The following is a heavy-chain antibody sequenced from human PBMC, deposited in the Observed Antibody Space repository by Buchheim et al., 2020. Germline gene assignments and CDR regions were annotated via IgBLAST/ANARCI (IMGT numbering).Heavy chain of an antibody. V-gene: IGHV3-30*03. D-gene: IGHD2/OR15-2a*01. CDR3: ARDGEYSGGWGWFDP. CDR1: GFTFSSYG. J-gene: IGHJ5*02. Sequence: QVQLVESGGGVVQPGRSLRLSCAASGFTFSSYGMHWVRQAPGKGLEWVAVISYDGSNKYYADSVKGRFTISRDNSKNTLYLQMNSLRVEDTAVYYCARDGEYSGGWGWFDPWGQGTL. CDR2: ISYDGSNK.